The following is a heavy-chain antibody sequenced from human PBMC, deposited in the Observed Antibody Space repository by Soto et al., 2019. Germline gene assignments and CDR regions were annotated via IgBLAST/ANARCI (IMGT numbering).Heavy chain of an antibody. Sequence: GGSLRLSCSVSGFTFSNYAMHWVRQAPGKGLEYVSGITSDGDSTWHADSVKDRFTISRDNSKNTLFLQMSSLRVEDTAIYFCVKGNQLLRYYFEFWGPGTLVNVS. CDR2: ITSDGDST. CDR1: GFTFSNYA. CDR3: VKGNQLLRYYFEF. D-gene: IGHD2-15*01. J-gene: IGHJ4*01. V-gene: IGHV3-64D*06.